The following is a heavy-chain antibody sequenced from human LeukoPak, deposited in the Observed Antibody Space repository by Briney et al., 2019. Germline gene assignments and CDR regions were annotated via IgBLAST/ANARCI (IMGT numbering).Heavy chain of an antibody. CDR3: ARVWYYDILTGVDY. CDR1: GFTFSNYV. V-gene: IGHV3-30*04. Sequence: GRSLRLSCAASGFTFSNYVMHWVRQAPGKGLEWVALISYDGSNKYYADSVKGRFTISRDNSKDTLYLQMSSLRAEDTAVYYCARVWYYDILTGVDYWGQGTLVTVSS. CDR2: ISYDGSNK. D-gene: IGHD3-9*01. J-gene: IGHJ4*02.